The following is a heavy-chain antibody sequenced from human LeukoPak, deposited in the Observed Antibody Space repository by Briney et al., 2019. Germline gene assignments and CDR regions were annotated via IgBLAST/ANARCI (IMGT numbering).Heavy chain of an antibody. CDR2: ISWNSNTI. V-gene: IGHV3-9*01. D-gene: IGHD5-18*01. CDR3: AREVRYSYGYYFDY. CDR1: GFTFDDYA. Sequence: GRSLRLSCAASGFTFDDYAMHWVRQVPGKGLEWVSGISWNSNTIGYADSVKGRFTISRDNSKNTLYLQMNSLRAEDTAVYYCAREVRYSYGYYFDYWGQGTLVTVSS. J-gene: IGHJ4*02.